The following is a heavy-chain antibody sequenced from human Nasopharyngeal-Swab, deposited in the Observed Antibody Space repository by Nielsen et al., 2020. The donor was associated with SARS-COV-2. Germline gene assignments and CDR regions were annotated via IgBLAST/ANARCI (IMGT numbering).Heavy chain of an antibody. CDR1: GFSFNSFA. J-gene: IGHJ4*02. Sequence: GESLKISCAASGFSFNSFAMSWVRQAPGKGLEWVSGISGGGDSTHYADSVKGRFTISRDNSRKTLYLQMNSLRAEDTAVYHCARANPRDFDYWGQGTLVTVSS. V-gene: IGHV3-23*01. CDR3: ARANPRDFDY. CDR2: ISGGGDST.